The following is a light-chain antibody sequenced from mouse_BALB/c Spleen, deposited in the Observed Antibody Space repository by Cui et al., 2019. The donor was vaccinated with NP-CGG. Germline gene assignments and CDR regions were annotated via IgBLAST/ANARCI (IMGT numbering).Light chain of an antibody. V-gene: IGLV1*01. CDR3: ALWYSNHWV. CDR1: TGTVTTNKY. CDR2: GTN. J-gene: IGLJ1*01. Sequence: QPVVTQESAVTTSPGETVTLTCRSSTGTVTTNKYANWVQEKPAHLFTGLIGGTNNRAPGVPARFSGSLIGDKAALTITGAQTEDEAIYFCALWYSNHWVFGGGTKLTVL.